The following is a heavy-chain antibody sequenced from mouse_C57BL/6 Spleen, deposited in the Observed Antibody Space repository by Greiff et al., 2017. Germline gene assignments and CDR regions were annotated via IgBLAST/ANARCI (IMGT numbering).Heavy chain of an antibody. CDR3: ARPRYSNYGWYFDV. V-gene: IGHV5-17*01. CDR1: GFTFSDYG. CDR2: ISSGSSTI. D-gene: IGHD2-5*01. Sequence: EVMLVESGGGLVKPGGSLKLSCAASGFTFSDYGMHWVRQAPEKGLEWVAYISSGSSTIYYADTVKGRFTISRDNAKNTLFLQMTSLRSEDTAMYYCARPRYSNYGWYFDVWGTGTTVTVSS. J-gene: IGHJ1*03.